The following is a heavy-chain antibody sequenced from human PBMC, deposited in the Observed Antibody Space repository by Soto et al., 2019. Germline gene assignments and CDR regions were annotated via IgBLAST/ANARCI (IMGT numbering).Heavy chain of an antibody. V-gene: IGHV3-23*01. Sequence: CLRLSCAASAFTFSNYAMSWVLPSPGRGLEWVSSISSSGSGTYYADSLKGRFTISRDNSKNTLHLQMNSLRAEDTAVYYCAKYYTSTSARFDIWGQGTLVTVSS. D-gene: IGHD2-2*02. CDR1: AFTFSNYA. J-gene: IGHJ4*02. CDR2: ISSSGSGT. CDR3: AKYYTSTSARFDI.